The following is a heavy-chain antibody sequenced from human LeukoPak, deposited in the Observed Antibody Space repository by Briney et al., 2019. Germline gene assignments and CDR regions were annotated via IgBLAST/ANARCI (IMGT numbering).Heavy chain of an antibody. CDR2: ISSSSSTI. CDR1: RFTFSSYS. CDR3: ARANRQDAFDI. Sequence: GGSLRLSCAASRFTFSSYSMNWVRQAPGKGLEWVSYISSSSSTIYYADSVEGRFTISRDNAKNSLYLQMNSLRAEDTAVYYCARANRQDAFDIWGQGTMVTVSS. D-gene: IGHD1-14*01. J-gene: IGHJ3*02. V-gene: IGHV3-48*01.